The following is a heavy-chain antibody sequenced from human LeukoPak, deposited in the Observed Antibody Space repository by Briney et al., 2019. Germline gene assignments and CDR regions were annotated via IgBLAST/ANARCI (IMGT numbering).Heavy chain of an antibody. V-gene: IGHV4-4*07. CDR1: GGSISSYH. J-gene: IGHJ6*03. Sequence: SETLSLTCTVSGGSISSYHWSWIRQPAGKGLEWIGRIYTSGSTNYNPSLKSRVTMSVDTSKNQFSLKLSSVTAADTAVYYCARIHGDYKVYYYYYYMDVWGKGTTVTVSS. CDR2: IYTSGST. D-gene: IGHD4-17*01. CDR3: ARIHGDYKVYYYYYYMDV.